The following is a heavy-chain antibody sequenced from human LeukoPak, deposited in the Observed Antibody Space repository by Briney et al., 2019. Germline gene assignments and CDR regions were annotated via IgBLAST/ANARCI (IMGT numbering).Heavy chain of an antibody. CDR3: ARDYDYSNYVRLDY. V-gene: IGHV3-48*01. D-gene: IGHD4-11*01. Sequence: GGSLRLSCAASGFTFSSYSMNWVRQAPGKGLEWVSYISSSSSTIYYADSVKGRFTISRDNAKNSLYLQMNSLRAEDTAVYYCARDYDYSNYVRLDYWGQGTLVTVSS. CDR1: GFTFSSYS. CDR2: ISSSSSTI. J-gene: IGHJ4*02.